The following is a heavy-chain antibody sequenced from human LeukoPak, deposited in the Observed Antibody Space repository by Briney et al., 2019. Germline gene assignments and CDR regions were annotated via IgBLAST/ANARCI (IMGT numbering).Heavy chain of an antibody. CDR3: ARDAYVWGSYRYRNWFDP. D-gene: IGHD3-16*02. V-gene: IGHV1-18*01. CDR1: GYTFTSYG. CDR2: ISAYNGNT. Sequence: ASVKVSCKASGYTFTSYGISWVRQAPGQGLEWMGWISAYNGNTNYAQKLQGRVTMTTDTSTSTAYMELRSLRSDDTAVYYCARDAYVWGSYRYRNWFDPWGXGTLVTVSS. J-gene: IGHJ5*02.